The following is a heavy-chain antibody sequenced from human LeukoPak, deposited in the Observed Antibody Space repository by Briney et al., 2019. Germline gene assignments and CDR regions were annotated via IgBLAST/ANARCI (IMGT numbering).Heavy chain of an antibody. Sequence: GGSLRLSCAASGFTFSSYAMSWVRQAPGKGLEWVANIKQDGSEKNYVDSVKGRFPISRDNAKNSLYLQMNSLRAEDTAVYYCARVKADSSGLGSIEYWGLGTLVTVFS. D-gene: IGHD3-22*01. CDR3: ARVKADSSGLGSIEY. V-gene: IGHV3-7*05. CDR1: GFTFSSYA. J-gene: IGHJ4*02. CDR2: IKQDGSEK.